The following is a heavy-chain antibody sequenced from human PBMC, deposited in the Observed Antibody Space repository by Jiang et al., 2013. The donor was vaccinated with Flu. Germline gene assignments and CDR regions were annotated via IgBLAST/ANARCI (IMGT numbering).Heavy chain of an antibody. V-gene: IGHV1-69-2*01. CDR3: ATVPYDSSGYYSSREWFDP. J-gene: IGHJ5*02. D-gene: IGHD3-22*01. Sequence: GAEVKKPGATVKISCKVSGYTFTDYYMHWVQQAPGKGLEWMGLVDPEDGETIYAEKFQGRVTITADTSTGTAYMELSSLRSEDTAVYYCATVPYDSSGYYSSREWFDPWGQGTLVTVSS. CDR1: GYTFTDYY. CDR2: VDPEDGET.